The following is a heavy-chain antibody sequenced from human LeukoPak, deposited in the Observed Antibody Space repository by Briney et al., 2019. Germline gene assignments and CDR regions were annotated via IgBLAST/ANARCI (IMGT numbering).Heavy chain of an antibody. CDR2: IKSEAGGGTT. CDR3: TTNDAFDI. CDR1: GFTFNDAW. Sequence: GGSLRLSCAASGFTFNDAWINWVRQAPGKGLEWVGRIKSEAGGGTTDYAAPAKARFSISRDDSKNTLYLQMNNLKMEDTAVYYCTTNDAFDIWGQRTMVTVFS. J-gene: IGHJ3*02. V-gene: IGHV3-15*01.